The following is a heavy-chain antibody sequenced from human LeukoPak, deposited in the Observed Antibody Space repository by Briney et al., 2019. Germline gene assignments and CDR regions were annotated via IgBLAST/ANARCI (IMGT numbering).Heavy chain of an antibody. CDR1: GFTFSSYE. J-gene: IGHJ5*02. Sequence: GGSLRLSCAASGFTFSSYEMNWVRQAPGKGLEWVSYISSSGSTIYHADSVKGRFTISRDNAKNSLYLQMNSLRAEDTAVYYCARESGYWFDPWGQGTLVTVSS. V-gene: IGHV3-48*03. CDR2: ISSSGSTI. CDR3: ARESGYWFDP.